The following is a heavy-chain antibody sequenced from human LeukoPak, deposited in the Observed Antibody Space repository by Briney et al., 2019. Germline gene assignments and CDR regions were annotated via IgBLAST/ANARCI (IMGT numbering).Heavy chain of an antibody. CDR3: ASLLGGYSYGPDY. Sequence: GGSLRLSCAATGFTFSSYSMNWVRQAPGKGLEWVSSISSSSSYIYYADSVKGRFTISRDNAKNSLYLQMNSLRAEDTAVYYCASLLGGYSYGPDYWGQGTLVTVSS. CDR1: GFTFSSYS. V-gene: IGHV3-21*01. D-gene: IGHD5-18*01. CDR2: ISSSSSYI. J-gene: IGHJ4*02.